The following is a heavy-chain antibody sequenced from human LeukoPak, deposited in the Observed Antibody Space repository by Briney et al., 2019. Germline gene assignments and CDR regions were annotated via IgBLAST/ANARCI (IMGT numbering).Heavy chain of an antibody. Sequence: QPGGSLRLSCAASGFSITDWPLSWVRQAPGEGLEWVSAIGVRTHYADSVKGRFTISRDGSKNTLYLQMNSLIVEDTAIYFCAAGHQNSLEGYWGQGTLVSVAS. CDR3: AAGHQNSLEGY. J-gene: IGHJ4*02. CDR1: GFSITDWP. D-gene: IGHD1-1*01. V-gene: IGHV3-23*01. CDR2: IGVRT.